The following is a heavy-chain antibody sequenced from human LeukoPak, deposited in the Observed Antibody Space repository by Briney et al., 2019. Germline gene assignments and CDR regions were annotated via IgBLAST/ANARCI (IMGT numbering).Heavy chain of an antibody. CDR2: NNPSGGST. Sequence: EASVKVSCKASGYTFTSYYMHWVRQAPGQGLEWMGINNPSGGSTSYAQKFQGRVTMTRDTSTSTVYMELSSLRSEDTAVYYCASYQRLEEGPPYYYYGMDVWGQGTTVTVSS. D-gene: IGHD2-2*01. CDR3: ASYQRLEEGPPYYYYGMDV. V-gene: IGHV1-46*01. CDR1: GYTFTSYY. J-gene: IGHJ6*02.